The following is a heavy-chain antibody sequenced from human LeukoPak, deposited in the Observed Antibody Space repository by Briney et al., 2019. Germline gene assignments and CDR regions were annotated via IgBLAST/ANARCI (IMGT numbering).Heavy chain of an antibody. J-gene: IGHJ6*03. Sequence: GGSLRLSCAASGFTLSSYSMNWVRQAPGKGLEWLSSISSSSSTIFYADSVKGRLTISRDNAKNSLFLQMNSLGAEDTAVYYCATEPLYYYYMDVWGKGTTVTVSS. CDR3: ATEPLYYYYMDV. CDR1: GFTLSSYS. D-gene: IGHD1-14*01. V-gene: IGHV3-48*01. CDR2: ISSSSSTI.